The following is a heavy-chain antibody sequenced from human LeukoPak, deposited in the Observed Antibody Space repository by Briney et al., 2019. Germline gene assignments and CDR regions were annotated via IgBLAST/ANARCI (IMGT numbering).Heavy chain of an antibody. V-gene: IGHV3-30*02. J-gene: IGHJ4*02. CDR3: AKDVYGSGSYFDY. Sequence: GGSLRLSCAASGFTFGSYGMHWVRQAPGKRLEWVAFIRYDGSNKYYADSVKGRFTISRDNSKNTLYLQMNSLRAEDTAVYYCAKDVYGSGSYFDYWGQGTLVTVSS. CDR1: GFTFGSYG. D-gene: IGHD3-10*01. CDR2: IRYDGSNK.